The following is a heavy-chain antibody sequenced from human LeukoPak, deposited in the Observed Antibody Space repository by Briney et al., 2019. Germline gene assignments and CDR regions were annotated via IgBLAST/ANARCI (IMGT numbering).Heavy chain of an antibody. Sequence: SETLSLTCTVSGVSISSYFWSWVRQPAGKGLEWIGRIYTSGSTKYNPSLQSRVTMSLDTSKKQLSLNPGSVTAADTAVYYCARAGTSGGLCDYWGQGILVTVSS. J-gene: IGHJ4*02. D-gene: IGHD1-14*01. CDR1: GVSISSYF. CDR3: ARAGTSGGLCDY. CDR2: IYTSGST. V-gene: IGHV4-4*07.